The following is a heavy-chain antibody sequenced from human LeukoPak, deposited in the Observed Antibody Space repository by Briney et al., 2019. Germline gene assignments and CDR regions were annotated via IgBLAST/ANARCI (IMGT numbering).Heavy chain of an antibody. CDR2: INPNSGGT. CDR1: EYSFTGYY. D-gene: IGHD1-26*01. Sequence: ASVKVSCKASEYSFTGYYLHWVRQAPGQGLEWMGWINPNSGGTDFAQKFQGRVTMTRDTSITTAYMELSSLRSDDTAIYYCARDIWAGGATIECWGQGTLVTVSS. V-gene: IGHV1-2*02. CDR3: ARDIWAGGATIEC. J-gene: IGHJ4*02.